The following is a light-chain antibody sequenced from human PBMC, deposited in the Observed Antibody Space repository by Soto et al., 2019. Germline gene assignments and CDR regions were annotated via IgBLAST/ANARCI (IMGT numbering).Light chain of an antibody. CDR2: ASS. V-gene: IGKV3-20*01. CDR3: QQYSRPPRYT. CDR1: QSVSSSY. Sequence: EIVLTQSPGTLSLSPGERATLSCRASQSVSSSYLAWYQQKPGKAPRLLIYASSSRATGIPDRFSGSGSGTDFTLTISRLEPEGFAVYYCQQYSRPPRYTFGQGTKLE. J-gene: IGKJ2*01.